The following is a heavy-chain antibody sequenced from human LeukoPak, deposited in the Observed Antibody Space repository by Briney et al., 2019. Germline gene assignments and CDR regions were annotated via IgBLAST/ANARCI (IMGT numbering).Heavy chain of an antibody. CDR3: AREVGGGASGQ. J-gene: IGHJ4*02. CDR1: GFTFGTYS. D-gene: IGHD3-16*01. CDR2: IYSDDNI. Sequence: HPGGCLRLSRAASGFTFGTYSMNWVPQAPGKGLEWVSVIYSDDNISYADAVKGRLPISRDNSEHTLYLQMNSLRVEDTAVYYCAREVGGGASGQWGRGPLVSVPS. V-gene: IGHV3-66*01.